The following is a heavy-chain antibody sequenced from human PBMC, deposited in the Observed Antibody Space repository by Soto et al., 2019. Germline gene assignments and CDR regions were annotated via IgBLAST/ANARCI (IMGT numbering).Heavy chain of an antibody. Sequence: SETLSLTCAVSGGSISSSNWWSWVRQPPGKGLEWIGEIYHSGSTNYNPSLKSRVTISVDKSKNQFSLKLSSVTAADTALYYCAGAYNVIDGSYFDPWGQGTLVTVSS. CDR3: AGAYNVIDGSYFDP. J-gene: IGHJ5*01. CDR1: GGSISSSNW. V-gene: IGHV4-4*02. CDR2: IYHSGST. D-gene: IGHD1-26*01.